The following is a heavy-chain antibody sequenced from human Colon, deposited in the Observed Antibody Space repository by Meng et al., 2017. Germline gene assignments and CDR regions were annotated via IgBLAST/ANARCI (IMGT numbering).Heavy chain of an antibody. CDR1: GYSFTTYA. V-gene: IGHV1-3*01. CDR3: ARTGCSSSSCYDY. CDR2: INAGNGNT. J-gene: IGHJ4*02. Sequence: VQVVQSGAEGKKPRASVKVSCKASGYSFTTYAMHWVRQAPGQRLEWMGWINAGNGNTKYSEKFQSRVTITRDTAASTAYMELSSLRSEDTAVYYCARTGCSSSSCYDYWGQGTLVTVSS. D-gene: IGHD2-2*01.